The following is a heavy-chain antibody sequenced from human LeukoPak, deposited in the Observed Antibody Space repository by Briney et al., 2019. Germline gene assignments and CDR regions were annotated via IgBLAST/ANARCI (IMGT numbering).Heavy chain of an antibody. D-gene: IGHD3-9*01. V-gene: IGHV1-3*01. CDR3: ARDERNEYCDIFTGYYD. CDR2: INAGNGNT. CDR1: GYTFTSYA. Sequence: ASVKVSCKASGYTFTSYAMHWVRQAPGQRLEWMGWINAGNGNTKYSQKFQGRVTITRDTSPSTAYMELSSLRSEDTAVYYCARDERNEYCDIFTGYYDWGQGTLVTVSS. J-gene: IGHJ4*02.